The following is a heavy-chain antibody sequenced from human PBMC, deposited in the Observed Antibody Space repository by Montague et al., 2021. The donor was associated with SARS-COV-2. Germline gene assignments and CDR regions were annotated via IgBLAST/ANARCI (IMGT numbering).Heavy chain of an antibody. CDR1: GGSISSSSYY. J-gene: IGHJ5*02. Sequence: SETLSLTCTVSGGSISSSSYYWGWIRQPPGKGLEWIGSIYYSGYTYYNPSLKSRVTISVDTSKNHFSLRLSSVTAADTAVYYCARSGSWGIFDPWGQGTLVIVSS. D-gene: IGHD6-13*01. V-gene: IGHV4-39*07. CDR3: ARSGSWGIFDP. CDR2: IYYSGYT.